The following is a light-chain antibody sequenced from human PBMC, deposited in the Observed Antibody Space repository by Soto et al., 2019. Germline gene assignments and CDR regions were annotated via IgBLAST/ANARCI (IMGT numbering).Light chain of an antibody. CDR2: DAS. CDR1: QSVRSS. J-gene: IGKJ3*01. V-gene: IGKV3-11*01. CDR3: HRRRHWPSEVT. Sequence: EIVLTQSPDTLSLSPGERATLSCRSSQSVRSSLACYQQKPGQAPRLLIYDASNRATGIPARFSGSGSGTDLTRTISSVGTEDFSVYYCHRRRHWPSEVTVGRGSKVDI.